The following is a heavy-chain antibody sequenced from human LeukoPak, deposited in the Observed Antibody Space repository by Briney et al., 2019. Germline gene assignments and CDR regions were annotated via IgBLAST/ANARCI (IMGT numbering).Heavy chain of an antibody. CDR2: ISTDGSTA. Sequence: PGGSLRLSCAASGFSFNNYWMHWVRQAPGKGLLWVSRISTDGSTAFYADSVKGRFTISRDNAKNSLYLQMNSLRAEDTAVYYCARADWDTAMIDYWGQGTLVTVSS. J-gene: IGHJ4*02. CDR1: GFSFNNYW. CDR3: ARADWDTAMIDY. V-gene: IGHV3-74*01. D-gene: IGHD5-18*01.